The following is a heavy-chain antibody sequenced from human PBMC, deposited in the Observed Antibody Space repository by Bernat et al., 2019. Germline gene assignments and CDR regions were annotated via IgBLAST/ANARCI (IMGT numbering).Heavy chain of an antibody. V-gene: IGHV3-30*18. CDR2: ISYDGSNK. CDR1: GFTFSSYG. J-gene: IGHJ3*02. Sequence: QVQLVESGGGVVQPGRSLRLSCAASGFTFSSYGMHWVRQAPGKGLEWVAVISYDGSNKYYADSVKGRFTISRDNSKNTLYLQMNSLRAEDTAVYYCAKERRGYCGGDCYLLAFDIWGQGTMVTVSS. CDR3: AKERRGYCGGDCYLLAFDI. D-gene: IGHD2-21*02.